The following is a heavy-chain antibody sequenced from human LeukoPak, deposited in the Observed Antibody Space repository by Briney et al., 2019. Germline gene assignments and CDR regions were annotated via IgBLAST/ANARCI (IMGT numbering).Heavy chain of an antibody. CDR2: ISSHGNFI. Sequence: GGSLRLSCTASGFTFSSCSMNWVRQAPGKGLEWVASISSHGNFIYYADSVKGRFTISRDNSKNSLYVQMNNLRVEDTALYYCARVEGAYCGGDCYKYCGMDIWGQGTTVTVSS. CDR3: ARVEGAYCGGDCYKYCGMDI. CDR1: GFTFSSCS. J-gene: IGHJ6*02. V-gene: IGHV3-21*06. D-gene: IGHD2-21*02.